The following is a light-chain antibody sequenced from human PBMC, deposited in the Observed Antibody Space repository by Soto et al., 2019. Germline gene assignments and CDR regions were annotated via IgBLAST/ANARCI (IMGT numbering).Light chain of an antibody. CDR3: QQYYTSPMYT. CDR1: QTVLYSSNNINY. J-gene: IGKJ2*01. CDR2: WAS. Sequence: DIVMTQSPDSLAVSLGERATINCTSSQTVLYSSNNINYLAWYQQKPGQPPKLLIYWASIRESGVPDRFTGSGSGTDFTLTISSLQAEDVAVYYCQQYYTSPMYTFGQGTKLQIK. V-gene: IGKV4-1*01.